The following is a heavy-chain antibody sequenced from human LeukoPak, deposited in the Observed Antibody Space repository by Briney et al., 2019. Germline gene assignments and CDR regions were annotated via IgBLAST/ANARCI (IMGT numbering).Heavy chain of an antibody. Sequence: SETLSLTCAVYGGSFSGYYWSWIRQPLGKGLEWIGEINHSENTDYNPSLKSRVTISVDTSKNQFSLKLSSVTAADTAVYYCARWSVAYYYYYMDVWGKGTTVTISS. CDR1: GGSFSGYY. CDR3: ARWSVAYYYYYMDV. CDR2: INHSENT. V-gene: IGHV4-34*01. J-gene: IGHJ6*03. D-gene: IGHD2-15*01.